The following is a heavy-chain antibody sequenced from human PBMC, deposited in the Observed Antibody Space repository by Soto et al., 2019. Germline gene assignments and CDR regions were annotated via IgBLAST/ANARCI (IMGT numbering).Heavy chain of an antibody. Sequence: QVQLVESGGGVVQPGRSLRLSCAASGFTFSSYAMHWVRQAPGKGLEWVAVISYDGSNKYYADYVKGRFTISRDNSKNTLYLQMNSLRAEDTAVYYCAREITYCSGGSCYSRPFHYWGQGTLVTVSS. CDR1: GFTFSSYA. CDR3: AREITYCSGGSCYSRPFHY. CDR2: ISYDGSNK. J-gene: IGHJ4*02. V-gene: IGHV3-30-3*01. D-gene: IGHD2-15*01.